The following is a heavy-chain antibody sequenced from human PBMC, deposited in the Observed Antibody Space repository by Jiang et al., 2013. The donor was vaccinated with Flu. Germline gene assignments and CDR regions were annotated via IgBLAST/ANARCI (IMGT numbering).Heavy chain of an antibody. CDR3: AHRLGGYNWNDCYFDY. V-gene: IGHV2-5*02. Sequence: KPTQTLTLTCSFSGFSLSTSGVGVGWVRQPPGKALEWLALIYWDDDKRYSPSLKSRLTITKATSGNHVVLTMTNMDPVDTATYYCAHRLGGYNWNDCYFDYVGPGTLVTVSS. CDR2: IYWDDDK. CDR1: GFSLSTSGVG. D-gene: IGHD1-1*01. J-gene: IGHJ4*03.